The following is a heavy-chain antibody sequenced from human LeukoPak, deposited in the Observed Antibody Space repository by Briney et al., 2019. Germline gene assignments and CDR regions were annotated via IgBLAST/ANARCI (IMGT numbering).Heavy chain of an antibody. Sequence: GESLKISCEGPGYLFNTNWIAWVRQTPGKGLEWMGMVYPDDSDTRYNPSFQGQVTISADKSINTAYLQWDSLEASDTAIYYCAFRGSYFDYWGQVALVTGS. D-gene: IGHD3-10*01. CDR3: AFRGSYFDY. CDR2: VYPDDSDT. CDR1: GYLFNTNW. V-gene: IGHV5-51*01. J-gene: IGHJ4*02.